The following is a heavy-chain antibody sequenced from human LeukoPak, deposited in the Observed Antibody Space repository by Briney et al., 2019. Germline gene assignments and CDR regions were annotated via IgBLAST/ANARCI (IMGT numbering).Heavy chain of an antibody. V-gene: IGHV3-21*01. J-gene: IGHJ4*02. D-gene: IGHD3-22*01. Sequence: PGGSLRLSCAASRFTFNTYTMNWVRQAPGKGLEWVSSISASSSYLYYADSVKGRFTISRDNAKNSLYLQMNSLRAEDTAVYYCTRVYTMIVVVDYWGQGTLVTVSS. CDR1: RFTFNTYT. CDR3: TRVYTMIVVVDY. CDR2: ISASSSYL.